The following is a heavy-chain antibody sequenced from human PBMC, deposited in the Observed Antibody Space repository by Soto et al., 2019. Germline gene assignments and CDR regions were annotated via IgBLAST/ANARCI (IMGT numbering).Heavy chain of an antibody. CDR2: IFYTGTT. CDR3: ARLVVVAPVANA. CDR1: GGSINYNSYY. Sequence: SETLSLTCSVSGGSINYNSYYWGWIRQPPGKGLEWVGGIFYTGTTYYSPSLKDRVTISVDTSKNSFSLNLTSVTTADTAVYFCARLVVVAPVANAWGQGTLVTVSS. D-gene: IGHD2-2*01. J-gene: IGHJ5*02. V-gene: IGHV4-39*02.